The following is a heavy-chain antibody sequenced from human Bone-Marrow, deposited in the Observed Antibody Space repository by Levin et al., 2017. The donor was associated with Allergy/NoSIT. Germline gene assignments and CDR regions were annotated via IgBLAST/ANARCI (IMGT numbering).Heavy chain of an antibody. CDR1: GFTFSSYG. J-gene: IGHJ4*02. Sequence: GGSLRLSCAASGFTFSSYGMHWVRQAPGKGLEWVAVISYDGSNKYYADSVKGRFTISRDNSKNTLYLQMNSLRAEDTAVYYCAKARGASVAPPVDYWGQGTLVTVSS. V-gene: IGHV3-30*18. D-gene: IGHD6-19*01. CDR2: ISYDGSNK. CDR3: AKARGASVAPPVDY.